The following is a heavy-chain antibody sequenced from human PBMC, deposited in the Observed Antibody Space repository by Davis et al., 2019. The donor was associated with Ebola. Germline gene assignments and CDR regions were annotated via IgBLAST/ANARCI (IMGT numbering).Heavy chain of an antibody. V-gene: IGHV1-18*01. CDR1: GYTFTNYG. J-gene: IGHJ4*02. CDR2: INPYNENT. Sequence: ASVKVSCKASGYTFTNYGISWVRQAPGQGLEWMGWINPYNENTDYSQKVQGRVTMTTDTSTSTAYMELRSLRSDDTAVYYCARMDSGRRDFFDYWGQGTLVTISS. CDR3: ARMDSGRRDFFDY. D-gene: IGHD3-10*01.